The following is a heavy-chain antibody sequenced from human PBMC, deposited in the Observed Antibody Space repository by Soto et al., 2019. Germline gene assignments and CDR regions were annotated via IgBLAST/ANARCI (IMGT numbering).Heavy chain of an antibody. CDR2: INHSGST. J-gene: IGHJ5*02. CDR1: GGSFSGYY. CDR3: ARVLPPMIVVVTRGFRWFDP. Sequence: QVQLQQWGAGLLKPSETLSLTCAVYGGSFSGYYWSWIRQPPGKGLEWIGEINHSGSTNYNPSLKSRVTISVDTSKIQFSLKLSSVTAADTAVYYCARVLPPMIVVVTRGFRWFDPWGQGTLVTVSS. D-gene: IGHD3-22*01. V-gene: IGHV4-34*01.